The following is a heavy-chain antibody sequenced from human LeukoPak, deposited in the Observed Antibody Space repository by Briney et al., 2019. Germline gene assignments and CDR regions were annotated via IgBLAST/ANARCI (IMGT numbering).Heavy chain of an antibody. CDR2: ISSSSSTI. Sequence: PGGSLRLSCAASGFTFSSYSMNWVRQAPGKGLEWVSYISSSSSTIYYADSVKGRFTISRDNAKNSLYLQMNSLRAEDTAVYYCARGGYCSSTSCYSNYYYYGMDVWGQGTTVTVSS. J-gene: IGHJ6*02. V-gene: IGHV3-48*04. CDR3: ARGGYCSSTSCYSNYYYYGMDV. D-gene: IGHD2-2*01. CDR1: GFTFSSYS.